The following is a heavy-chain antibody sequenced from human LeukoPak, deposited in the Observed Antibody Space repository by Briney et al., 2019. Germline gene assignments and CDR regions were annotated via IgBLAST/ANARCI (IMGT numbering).Heavy chain of an antibody. V-gene: IGHV4-34*01. J-gene: IGHJ4*02. CDR2: INHSGST. CDR3: ARGRYSYGY. CDR1: GGSFSGYY. D-gene: IGHD5-18*01. Sequence: SETLSLTCAVYGGSFSGYYWSWIRQPPGKGLEWIGEINHSGSTNYNPSLKSRVTISVDTSKNQFSLKLSSVTAADTAVYYCARGRYSYGYWGQGTLVAVSS.